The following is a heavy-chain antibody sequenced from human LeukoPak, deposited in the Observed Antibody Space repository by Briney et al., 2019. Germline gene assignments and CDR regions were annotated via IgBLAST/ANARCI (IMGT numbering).Heavy chain of an antibody. Sequence: PSETLSLTCTVSGGSISSSSYYWGWIRQPPGKGLEWIGNIYYSGSTYYNPSLKSRVTMSLDTSKNQFSLKLSSVTAADTAVYYCARHTFRDGLDYWGQGTLVTVSS. CDR3: ARHTFRDGLDY. CDR1: GGSISSSSYY. J-gene: IGHJ4*02. D-gene: IGHD5-24*01. CDR2: IYYSGST. V-gene: IGHV4-39*01.